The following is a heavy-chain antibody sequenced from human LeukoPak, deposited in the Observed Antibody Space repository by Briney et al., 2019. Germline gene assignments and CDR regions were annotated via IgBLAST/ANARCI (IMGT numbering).Heavy chain of an antibody. CDR2: INPNSGGT. V-gene: IGHV1-2*02. Sequence: EASVKVSCKASGYTFTGYYMHWVRQAPGQGLEWMGWINPNSGGTNYAQKFQGRVTMTRDTSISTAYMELSRLRSDDTAVYYCARASVSGSYSWDFDYWGQGTLVTVSS. J-gene: IGHJ4*02. D-gene: IGHD3-10*01. CDR3: ARASVSGSYSWDFDY. CDR1: GYTFTGYY.